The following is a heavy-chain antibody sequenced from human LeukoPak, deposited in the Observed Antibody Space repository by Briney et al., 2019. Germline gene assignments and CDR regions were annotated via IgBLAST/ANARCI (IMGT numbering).Heavy chain of an antibody. J-gene: IGHJ4*02. CDR3: ARVGIGLRFYFDY. D-gene: IGHD5-12*01. V-gene: IGHV4-39*07. Sequence: SETLSLTCTVSGGSISSSSYYWGWIRQPPGKGLEWIGSIYYSGSTYYNPSLKSRVTISVDTSKNQFSLKLSSVTAADTAVYYCARVGIGLRFYFDYWGQGTLVTVSS. CDR1: GGSISSSSYY. CDR2: IYYSGST.